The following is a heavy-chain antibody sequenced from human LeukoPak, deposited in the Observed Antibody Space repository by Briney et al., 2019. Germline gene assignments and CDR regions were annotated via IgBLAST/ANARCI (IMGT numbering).Heavy chain of an antibody. Sequence: PGGSLRLSCAASGFTFSSYSMNWVRQAPGKGLEWVSYISSSSSTIYYADSVKGRFTISRDNAKNSLYLQMNSLRAEDTAVYFCAGSLAYCGGDCRLGDYWGQGTLVTVSS. D-gene: IGHD2-21*02. V-gene: IGHV3-48*04. CDR1: GFTFSSYS. J-gene: IGHJ4*02. CDR3: AGSLAYCGGDCRLGDY. CDR2: ISSSSSTI.